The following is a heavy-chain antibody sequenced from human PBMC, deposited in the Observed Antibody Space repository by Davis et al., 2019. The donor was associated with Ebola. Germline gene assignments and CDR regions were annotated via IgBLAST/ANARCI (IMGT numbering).Heavy chain of an antibody. CDR3: AREDDGMDV. J-gene: IGHJ6*02. V-gene: IGHV5-51*01. CDR2: IYARESDI. Sequence: GESLKISCQASGYSFTSYWIGWVRQMPGKGLEWMGSIYARESDIRYSPSFQGQVTISADKSINTAYLQWSSLKASDTAMYYCAREDDGMDVWGPGTTVTVSS. CDR1: GYSFTSYW.